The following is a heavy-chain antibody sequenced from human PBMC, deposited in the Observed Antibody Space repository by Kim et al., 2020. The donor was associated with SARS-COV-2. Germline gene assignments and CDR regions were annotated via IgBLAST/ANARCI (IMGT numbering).Heavy chain of an antibody. Sequence: SVKVSCKASGGTFSSYAISWVRQAPGQGLEWMGGIIPIFGTANYAQKFQGRVTITADESTSTAYMELSSLRSEDTAVYYCARGVAAAGIPHYYYYGMDVWGQGTTVTVSS. CDR3: ARGVAAAGIPHYYYYGMDV. J-gene: IGHJ6*02. CDR1: GGTFSSYA. D-gene: IGHD6-13*01. CDR2: IIPIFGTA. V-gene: IGHV1-69*13.